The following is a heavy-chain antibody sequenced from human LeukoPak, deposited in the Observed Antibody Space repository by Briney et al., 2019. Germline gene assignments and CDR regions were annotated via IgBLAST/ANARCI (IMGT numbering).Heavy chain of an antibody. V-gene: IGHV1-2*02. Sequence: ASVKVSCKASGYTFTGYYMHWVRQAPGQALEWMGWINPNSGGTNYAQKFQGRVTMTRDTSISTAYMELSRLRSDDTAVYYCARSSSGSYFVGYWGQGTLVTVSS. D-gene: IGHD3-10*01. CDR2: INPNSGGT. J-gene: IGHJ4*02. CDR3: ARSSSGSYFVGY. CDR1: GYTFTGYY.